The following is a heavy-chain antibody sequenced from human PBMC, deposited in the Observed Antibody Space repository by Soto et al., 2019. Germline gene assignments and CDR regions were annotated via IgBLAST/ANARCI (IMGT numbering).Heavy chain of an antibody. CDR2: IWDDGSNK. CDR3: ARDLSGDYGALDT. D-gene: IGHD4-17*01. CDR1: GFTFSSYG. J-gene: IGHJ3*02. V-gene: IGHV3-33*01. Sequence: QVQLVESGGGVVQPGRSLRLSCAPSGFTFSSYGMHWARQAPGKGLEWVAVIWDDGSNKVYAECVKGRFTISRDNSKNTLYLQRNSLRAEDTAVYYCARDLSGDYGALDTWGQGTMVTVSS.